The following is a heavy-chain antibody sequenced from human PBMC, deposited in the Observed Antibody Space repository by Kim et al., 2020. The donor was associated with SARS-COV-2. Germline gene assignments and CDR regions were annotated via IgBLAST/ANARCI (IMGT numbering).Heavy chain of an antibody. Sequence: SLKSRVTISVDTSKNQFSLKLSSVTAADTAVYYCARDAGDYGSGSYYSQYWGQGTLVTVSS. J-gene: IGHJ4*02. V-gene: IGHV4-31*02. CDR3: ARDAGDYGSGSYYSQY. D-gene: IGHD3-10*01.